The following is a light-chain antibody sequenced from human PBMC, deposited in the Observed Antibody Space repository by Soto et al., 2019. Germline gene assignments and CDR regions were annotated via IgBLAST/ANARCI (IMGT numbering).Light chain of an antibody. CDR1: ALPKQY. V-gene: IGLV3-25*03. J-gene: IGLJ1*01. CDR3: QSADSSNSYDV. Sequence: SYELTQPPSVSVSPGQTARITCSGGALPKQYAYWYQQKPGQAPVMIIYKDTERPSGIPERFSGSTSGTTVTLTISGVQAEDEADYFCQSADSSNSYDVFGTGTKLTVL. CDR2: KDT.